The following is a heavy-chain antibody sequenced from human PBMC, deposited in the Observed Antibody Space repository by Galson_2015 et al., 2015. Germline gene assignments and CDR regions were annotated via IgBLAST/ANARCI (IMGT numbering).Heavy chain of an antibody. CDR3: ARGPHIITYCGGDCSYNWFDP. D-gene: IGHD2-21*02. CDR2: INTNTGNP. V-gene: IGHV7-4-1*02. CDR1: GYTFTSYA. J-gene: IGHJ5*02. Sequence: SVKVSCKASGYTFTSYAMNWVRQAPGQGLEWMGWINTNTGNPTYAQGFTGRFVFSLDTSVSTAYLQISSLKAEDTAVYYCARGPHIITYCGGDCSYNWFDPWGQGTLVTVSS.